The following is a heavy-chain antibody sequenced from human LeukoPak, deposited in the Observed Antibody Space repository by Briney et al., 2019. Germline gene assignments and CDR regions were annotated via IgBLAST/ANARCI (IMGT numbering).Heavy chain of an antibody. V-gene: IGHV3-64*01. CDR1: GFTFSSYA. Sequence: PGGSLTLSCAASGFTFSSYAMHWVRQAPGKGLEYVSAISSNGGNTYYANSVKGRFTISRDNSKNTLYLQMGSLRAEDMAVYYCARAPGNWYNLFDYWGQETLVTVSS. J-gene: IGHJ4*02. CDR2: ISSNGGNT. D-gene: IGHD1-14*01. CDR3: ARAPGNWYNLFDY.